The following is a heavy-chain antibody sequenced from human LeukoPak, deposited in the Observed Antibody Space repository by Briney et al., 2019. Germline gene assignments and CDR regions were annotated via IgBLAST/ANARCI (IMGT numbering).Heavy chain of an antibody. CDR3: ARPHSVADTGNWFDP. V-gene: IGHV1-2*02. CDR2: INPNSGGT. CDR1: GHTFTGYY. Sequence: ASVKVSCKASGHTFTGYYMHWVRQAPGQGLEWMGWINPNSGGTNYAQKFQGRVTMTRDTSISTAYMELSRLRSDDTAVYYCARPHSVADTGNWFDPWGQGTLVTVSS. J-gene: IGHJ5*02. D-gene: IGHD6-19*01.